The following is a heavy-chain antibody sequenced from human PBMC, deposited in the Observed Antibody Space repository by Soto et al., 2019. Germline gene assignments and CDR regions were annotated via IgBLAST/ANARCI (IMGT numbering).Heavy chain of an antibody. V-gene: IGHV3-53*01. J-gene: IGHJ4*01. CDR2: IYSGGST. CDR1: GFTVSSNY. CDR3: ATGGYSYGYRLDY. Sequence: LRLSCAASGFTVSSNYMSWVRQAPGKGLEWVSVIYSGGSTYYADSVKGRFTISRDNSKNTLYLQMNSLRAEDTAVHYCATGGYSYGYRLDYWGQEPWSPFL. D-gene: IGHD5-18*01.